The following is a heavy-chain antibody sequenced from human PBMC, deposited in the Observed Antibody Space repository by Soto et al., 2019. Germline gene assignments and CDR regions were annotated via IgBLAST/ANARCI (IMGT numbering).Heavy chain of an antibody. J-gene: IGHJ4*02. CDR1: GDSINSDYS. D-gene: IGHD6-19*01. Sequence: QVQLQESGPGLVRPSGTLSLSCAVSGDSINSDYSWNWVRQSPGKGLEWIAEIYYSGGTSYNPSLXGRDTISMDKSKNQSSLNLPSVTAADTAMYYCARDTGWGRGYWGQGTLVTVSS. CDR2: IYYSGGT. V-gene: IGHV4-4*02. CDR3: ARDTGWGRGY.